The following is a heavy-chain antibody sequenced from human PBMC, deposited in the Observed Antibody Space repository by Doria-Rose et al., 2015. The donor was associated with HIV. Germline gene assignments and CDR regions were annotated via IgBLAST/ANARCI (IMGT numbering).Heavy chain of an antibody. V-gene: IGHV2-26*01. CDR2: IFSDDER. Sequence: SGPVLVKPTETLTLTCTVSGVSLSSPGMGVSWIRQPPGKALEWLANIFSDDERSYKTSLKSRLTISMGTSKSQVVLTMTDMVPVDTATYYCARIKSSRWYHKYYFDFWGQGTLVIVSA. D-gene: IGHD6-13*01. J-gene: IGHJ4*02. CDR1: GVSLSSPGMG. CDR3: ARIKSSRWYHKYYFDF.